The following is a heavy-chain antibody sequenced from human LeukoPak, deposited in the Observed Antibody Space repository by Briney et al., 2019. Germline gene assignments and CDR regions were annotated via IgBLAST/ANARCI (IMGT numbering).Heavy chain of an antibody. D-gene: IGHD6-13*01. J-gene: IGHJ2*01. V-gene: IGHV1-18*01. CDR1: GYTFTSFG. CDR3: TRSSSTWHTWYIDL. Sequence: GASVKVSCKVSGYTFTSFGISWVRPAPGQGLEWMVWISGYSGDTKYAQKLQGRVTMTTDPSTSTAYMELRSLRSADTAVYFCTRSSSTWHTWYIDLWGRGTLVTVSS. CDR2: ISGYSGDT.